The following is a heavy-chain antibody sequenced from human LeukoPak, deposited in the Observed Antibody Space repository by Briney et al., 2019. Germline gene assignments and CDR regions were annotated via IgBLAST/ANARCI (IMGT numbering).Heavy chain of an antibody. Sequence: SETLSLTCTVSGYSISSRYYWGWIRPPPGEGLEWIGTIYHSGSAYHNPSLKSRVTISVDTSKNQFSLKLSSVTAADTAVYYCAKSNGYGLVDIWGQGTMVTVSS. CDR1: GYSISSRYY. CDR3: AKSNGYGLVDI. J-gene: IGHJ3*02. D-gene: IGHD3-10*01. CDR2: IYHSGSA. V-gene: IGHV4-38-2*02.